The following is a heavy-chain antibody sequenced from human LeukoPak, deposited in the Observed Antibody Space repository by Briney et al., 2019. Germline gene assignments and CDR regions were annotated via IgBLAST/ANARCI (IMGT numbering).Heavy chain of an antibody. J-gene: IGHJ4*02. Sequence: ASVKVSCKASGYTFTSYGISWVRQAPGQGLEWMGWISAYNGNTNYAQKLQGRVTMTTDTSTSTAYMELSSLRSEDTAVYYCARDLPNRYSEGYWGQGTLVTVSS. CDR3: ARDLPNRYSEGY. V-gene: IGHV1-18*01. D-gene: IGHD5-18*01. CDR1: GYTFTSYG. CDR2: ISAYNGNT.